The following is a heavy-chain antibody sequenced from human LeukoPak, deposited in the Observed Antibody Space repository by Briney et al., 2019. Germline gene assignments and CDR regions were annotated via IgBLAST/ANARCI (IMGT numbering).Heavy chain of an antibody. J-gene: IGHJ4*02. V-gene: IGHV3-30*03. CDR2: ISYDGSNK. D-gene: IGHD5-18*01. CDR1: GFTFSGDE. CDR3: ATVRSPGYSYGADN. Sequence: QPGGSLRLSCAASGFTFSGDEMNWVRQAPGKGLEWVAFISYDGSNKYYADSVKGRFTISRENSKNTLFLQMNSLRVEDTAVYYCATVRSPGYSYGADNWGRGTLVTVSS.